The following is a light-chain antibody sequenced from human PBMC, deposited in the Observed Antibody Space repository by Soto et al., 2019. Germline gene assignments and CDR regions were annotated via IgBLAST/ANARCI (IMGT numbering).Light chain of an antibody. CDR3: QQYNFWPPLT. CDR1: QSVNSN. V-gene: IGKV3-15*01. CDR2: DAS. J-gene: IGKJ4*01. Sequence: EIVMTQSPATLSVSPGERATLSCRASQSVNSNLAWYRQKPGQAPRLLISDASTRATGVPARFSGSGSGTEFPLTISSLPSEDSGIYYCQQYNFWPPLTFGGGTKVEIK.